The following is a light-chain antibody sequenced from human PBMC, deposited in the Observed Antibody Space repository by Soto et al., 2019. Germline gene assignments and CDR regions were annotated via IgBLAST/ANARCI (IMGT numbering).Light chain of an antibody. J-gene: IGLJ1*01. CDR2: DVN. V-gene: IGLV2-14*03. Sequence: ALTQPASVSGSPGQSVTLSCTGASSDVGAYEHVSWYQQHPGRAPKLILYDVNNRPSGVSNPFSGSKSGNTASLVISGLQANDEADYYCSSYSTTNILVFGSGTKVTVL. CDR1: SSDVGAYEH. CDR3: SSYSTTNILV.